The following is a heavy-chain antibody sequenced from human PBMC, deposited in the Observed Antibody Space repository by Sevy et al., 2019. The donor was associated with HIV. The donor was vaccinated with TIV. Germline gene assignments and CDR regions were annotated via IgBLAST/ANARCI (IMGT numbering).Heavy chain of an antibody. CDR2: ISSSGSTI. D-gene: IGHD1-26*01. J-gene: IGHJ4*02. CDR1: GFTFSTYE. CDR3: ARGSWGGIDY. Sequence: GSLRLSCAASGFTFSTYEMNWVRQAPGKGLEWVSYISSSGSTIYYADSVKGRFTISRDYAKNSLYLQMNSLRAEDTAVYYCARGSWGGIDYWGQGTLVTVSS. V-gene: IGHV3-48*03.